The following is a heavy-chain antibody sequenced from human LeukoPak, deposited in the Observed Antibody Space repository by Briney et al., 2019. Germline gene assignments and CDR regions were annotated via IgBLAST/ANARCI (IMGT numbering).Heavy chain of an antibody. J-gene: IGHJ6*02. V-gene: IGHV3-21*01. CDR1: AFTFSSYS. CDR2: ISSSSSYM. Sequence: GGSLRLSCTASAFTFSSYSMNWVRQAPGKGLEWVSSISSSSSYMYYADSVKGRFTISRDNAKNSLYLQMNSLRAEDTAVYYCARDSVVLHYGMDVWGQGTTVTVSS. D-gene: IGHD4-23*01. CDR3: ARDSVVLHYGMDV.